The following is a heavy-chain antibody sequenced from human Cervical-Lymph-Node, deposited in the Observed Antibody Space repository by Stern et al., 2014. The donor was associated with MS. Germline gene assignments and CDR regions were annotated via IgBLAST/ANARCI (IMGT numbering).Heavy chain of an antibody. D-gene: IGHD4-23*01. Sequence: QVQLQQSGPGLVKPSETLSLTCTVSGGSIRTFSWSWIRQPPGRGLEWIGCVYYNGTTTHTPSLESRVTMSVDTSKSQLSLRLHSVTAADTAVYYCARHSVGVKDFDSWGQGTLVTVSS. J-gene: IGHJ4*02. CDR3: ARHSVGVKDFDS. V-gene: IGHV4-59*01. CDR1: GGSIRTFS. CDR2: VYYNGTT.